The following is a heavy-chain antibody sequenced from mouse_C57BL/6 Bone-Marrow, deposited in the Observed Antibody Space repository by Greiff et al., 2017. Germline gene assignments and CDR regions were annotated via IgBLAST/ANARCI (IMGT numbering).Heavy chain of an antibody. Sequence: EVKLMESGAELVRPGASVKLSCTASGFNIKDDYMHWVKQRPEQGLEWIGWIDPENGDTEYASKFQGKATITADTSSNTAYLQLSSLTSEDTAVYYGTTMITTRYFDYWGQGTTLTVSS. V-gene: IGHV14-4*01. CDR3: TTMITTRYFDY. CDR2: IDPENGDT. J-gene: IGHJ2*01. D-gene: IGHD2-4*01. CDR1: GFNIKDDY.